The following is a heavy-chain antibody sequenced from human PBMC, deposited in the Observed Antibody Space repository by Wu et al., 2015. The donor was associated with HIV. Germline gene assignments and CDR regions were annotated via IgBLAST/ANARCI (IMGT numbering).Heavy chain of an antibody. CDR3: ARDLEELPGYSSSLDY. CDR1: GYTFTGYY. V-gene: IGHV1-2*02. D-gene: IGHD6-13*01. CDR2: INPNSGGT. J-gene: IGHJ4*02. Sequence: QVQLVQSGAEVKKPGASVKVSCKASGYTFTGYYMHWVRQAPGQGLEWMGWINPNSGGTNYAQKFQGRVTMTRDTSISTAYMELSRLRSDDTAVYYCARDLEELPGYSSSLDYVGPGNAGPPSP.